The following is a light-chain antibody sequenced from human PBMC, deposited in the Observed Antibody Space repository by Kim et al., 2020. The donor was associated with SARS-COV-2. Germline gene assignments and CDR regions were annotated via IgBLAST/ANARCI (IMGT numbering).Light chain of an antibody. Sequence: AEGETGRITCGGNDVGSKSVHGYQQKPGQAPVLVIYYDSDRPSGIPERFSGSASGNTAALAISRVEGGDEADYYGQVWDSSSDHVVFGGGTQLTAL. CDR1: DVGSKS. CDR2: YDS. V-gene: IGLV3-21*04. CDR3: QVWDSSSDHVV. J-gene: IGLJ2*01.